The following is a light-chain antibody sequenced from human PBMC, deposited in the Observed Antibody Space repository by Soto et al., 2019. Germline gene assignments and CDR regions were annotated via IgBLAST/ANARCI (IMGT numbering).Light chain of an antibody. J-gene: IGKJ1*01. CDR1: QTIGTY. V-gene: IGKV1-39*01. Sequence: IEVTQSPSSLAASLGDRVSSAWRASQTIGTYVNWYRQKSGAAPELLIYDASTLQSGVPSRFRGGASGTDFTLTISSLQLDDFATYYCQQSYNTPLTFGQGTKVDIK. CDR3: QQSYNTPLT. CDR2: DAS.